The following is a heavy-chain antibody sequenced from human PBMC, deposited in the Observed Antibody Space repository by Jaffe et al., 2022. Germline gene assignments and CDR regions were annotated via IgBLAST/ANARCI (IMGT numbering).Heavy chain of an antibody. CDR2: IYHSGST. CDR1: GGSISSSNW. Sequence: QVQLQESGPGLVKPSGTLSLTCAVSGGSISSSNWWSWVRQPPGKGLEWIGEIYHSGSTNYNPSLKSRVTISVDKSKNQFSLKLSSVTAADTAVYYCARVTRGGVGYCSGGSCPYSSFDAFDIWGQGTMVTVSS. CDR3: ARVTRGGVGYCSGGSCPYSSFDAFDI. J-gene: IGHJ3*02. D-gene: IGHD2-15*01. V-gene: IGHV4-4*02.